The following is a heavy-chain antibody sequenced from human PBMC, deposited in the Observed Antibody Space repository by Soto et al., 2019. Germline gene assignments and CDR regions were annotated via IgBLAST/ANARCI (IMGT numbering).Heavy chain of an antibody. Sequence: SETLSLTCTVSGGSISSSSYYWGWIRQPPGKGLEWIGSIYYSGSTYYNPSLKSRVTISVDTSKNQFSLKLSSVTAADTAVYYCARHTQDMYYDSSGYYWYAFDIWGQGTMVTVS. V-gene: IGHV4-39*01. CDR2: IYYSGST. CDR3: ARHTQDMYYDSSGYYWYAFDI. CDR1: GGSISSSSYY. D-gene: IGHD3-22*01. J-gene: IGHJ3*02.